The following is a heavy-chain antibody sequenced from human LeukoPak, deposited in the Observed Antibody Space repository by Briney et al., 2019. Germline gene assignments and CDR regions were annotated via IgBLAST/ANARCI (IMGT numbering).Heavy chain of an antibody. CDR3: ARHGIDSSGYLDY. Sequence: PSETLSLTCTVSGASFSDTTYYWAWFRQPPGKGLEWIASIYFSETKYNPSLKSRITISGDTSKNQFSLKLSSVTAADTAVYYCARHGIDSSGYLDYWGQGTLVTVSS. CDR1: GASFSDTTYY. V-gene: IGHV4-39*01. CDR2: IYFSET. D-gene: IGHD3-22*01. J-gene: IGHJ4*02.